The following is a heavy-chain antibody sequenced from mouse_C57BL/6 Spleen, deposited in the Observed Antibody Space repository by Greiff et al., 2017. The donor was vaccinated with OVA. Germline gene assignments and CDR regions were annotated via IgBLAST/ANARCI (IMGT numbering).Heavy chain of an antibody. V-gene: IGHV10-1*01. CDR1: GFSFNTYA. Sequence: EVQVVESGGGLVQPKGSLKLSCAASGFSFNTYAMNWVRQAPGKGLEWVARIRSKSNNYATYCADSVKDRFTISRDDSESMLYLQMNNLKTEDTAMYYCVRHRDYGSSHWYFDVWGTGTTVTVSS. CDR2: IRSKSNNYAT. CDR3: VRHRDYGSSHWYFDV. J-gene: IGHJ1*03. D-gene: IGHD1-1*01.